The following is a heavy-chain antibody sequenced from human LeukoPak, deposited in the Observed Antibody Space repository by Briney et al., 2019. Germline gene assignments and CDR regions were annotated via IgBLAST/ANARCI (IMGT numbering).Heavy chain of an antibody. CDR3: ARIMITFGGVIVNDAFDI. V-gene: IGHV5-51*01. CDR1: GYSFTSYW. CDR2: IFPGDSDT. D-gene: IGHD3-16*02. Sequence: GESLKISCKGSGYSFTSYWIGWVRQMPGKGLEWMGSIFPGDSDTKYSPSFQGQVTISADKSISTAYLQWSSLKASDTAMYYCARIMITFGGVIVNDAFDIWGLGTMVTVSS. J-gene: IGHJ3*02.